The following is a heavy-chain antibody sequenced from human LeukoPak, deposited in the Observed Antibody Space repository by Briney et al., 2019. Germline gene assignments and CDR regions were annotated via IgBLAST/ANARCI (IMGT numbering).Heavy chain of an antibody. CDR3: AKDPDYGDYGTDNWFDP. CDR2: ISGSGGST. Sequence: GGSLRLSCAASGFTFNSYAMSWVRQAPGKGLEWVSAISGSGGSTYYADSVKGRFTISRDNSKNTLYLQMNSLRAEDTAVYYCAKDPDYGDYGTDNWFDPWGQGTLVTVSS. J-gene: IGHJ5*02. CDR1: GFTFNSYA. D-gene: IGHD4-17*01. V-gene: IGHV3-23*01.